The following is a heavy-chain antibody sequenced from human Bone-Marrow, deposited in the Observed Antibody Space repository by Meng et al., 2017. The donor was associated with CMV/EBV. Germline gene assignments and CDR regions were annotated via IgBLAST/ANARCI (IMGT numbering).Heavy chain of an antibody. Sequence: SETLPLTCAVYGGSFSGYYWSWIRQPPGKGLEWIGEINHSGSTNYNPSLKSRVTISVDTSKNQFSLKLSTVTAADTAVYYCARVGNEFWSGRWFDPWGQGTLVTVSS. D-gene: IGHD3-3*01. CDR2: INHSGST. CDR1: GGSFSGYY. J-gene: IGHJ5*02. CDR3: ARVGNEFWSGRWFDP. V-gene: IGHV4-34*01.